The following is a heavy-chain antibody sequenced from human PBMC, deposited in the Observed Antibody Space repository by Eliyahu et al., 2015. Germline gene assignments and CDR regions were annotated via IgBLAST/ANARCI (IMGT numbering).Heavy chain of an antibody. Sequence: EEQLVESGGGLVQPGGSLXLSCAPSXFPFSAXXMDXVXPAXGXGREWVGRIRTKANSYTTEXAXSVKGRFTISRDDSKNSLYLQMNSLKTEDTAVYYCSRVAGWIGASDSFDLWGQGTMVTVSS. CDR3: SRVAGWIGASDSFDL. CDR1: XFPFSAXX. CDR2: IRTKANSYTT. V-gene: IGHV3-72*01. D-gene: IGHD3-22*01. J-gene: IGHJ3*01.